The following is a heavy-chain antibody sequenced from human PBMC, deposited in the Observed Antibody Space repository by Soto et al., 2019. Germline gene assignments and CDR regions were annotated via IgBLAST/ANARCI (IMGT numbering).Heavy chain of an antibody. V-gene: IGHV4-59*08. CDR2: VYYSGTT. Sequence: SETLSLTCTVSGGSISTYYWNWTRQPPGKGLEWIGHVYYSGTTNYNASLKSRVTISVDTSRNQFSLKLTSVTAADTAVYYCARPSVAGAWGPFGYWGQGTLVTVSS. CDR1: GGSISTYY. CDR3: ARPSVAGAWGPFGY. D-gene: IGHD6-19*01. J-gene: IGHJ4*02.